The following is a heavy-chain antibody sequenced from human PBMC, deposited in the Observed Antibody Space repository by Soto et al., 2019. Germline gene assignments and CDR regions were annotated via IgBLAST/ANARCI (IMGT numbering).Heavy chain of an antibody. CDR3: AKNQERELPRVIDF. CDR2: MSGSSSTT. Sequence: GGSLRLSCATSGLTFSNYALSWVRQAPGGGLEWVSSMSGSSSTTYYADSVRGRFTISRDRSKNTLYLQMSSLRAEDTALYYCAKNQERELPRVIDFWGQGTLVTVSS. CDR1: GLTFSNYA. J-gene: IGHJ4*02. D-gene: IGHD1-7*01. V-gene: IGHV3-23*01.